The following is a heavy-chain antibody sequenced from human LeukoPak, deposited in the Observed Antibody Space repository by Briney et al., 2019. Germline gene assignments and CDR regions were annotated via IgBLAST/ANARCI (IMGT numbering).Heavy chain of an antibody. J-gene: IGHJ4*02. CDR1: RFTFSSYW. D-gene: IGHD5-24*01. V-gene: IGHV3-74*01. Sequence: GGSLRLSCAASRFTFSSYWMHWVRQAPGKGLVWVSRINSDGSSTSYADSVKGRFTISRDNAKNTLYLQMNSLRAEDTAVYYCAKDKRRDGYNYRYWGQGTLVTVSS. CDR2: INSDGSST. CDR3: AKDKRRDGYNYRY.